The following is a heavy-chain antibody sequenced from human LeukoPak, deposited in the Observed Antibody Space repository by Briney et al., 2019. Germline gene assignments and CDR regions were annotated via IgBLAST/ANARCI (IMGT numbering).Heavy chain of an antibody. CDR2: TSGSGGNT. D-gene: IGHD5-12*01. V-gene: IGHV3-23*01. Sequence: VGSLRLSCAASGFTLRIYDMSGVREAPGKGLEWVADTSGSGGNTYYADSAKGRFTIYRDNFKNTLYLQMNSLRDEDTTVYYCAKEYSGYDFDYWGQGTLVTVSS. CDR3: AKEYSGYDFDY. J-gene: IGHJ4*02. CDR1: GFTLRIYD.